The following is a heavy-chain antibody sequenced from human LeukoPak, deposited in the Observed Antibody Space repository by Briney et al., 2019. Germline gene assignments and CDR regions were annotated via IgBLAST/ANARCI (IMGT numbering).Heavy chain of an antibody. V-gene: IGHV3-48*04. D-gene: IGHD6-13*01. J-gene: IGHJ4*02. CDR1: GFTFSSYS. Sequence: GGSLRLSCAASGFTFSSYSMNWVRQASGKGLEWVSYISSSSSTIYYADSVKGRFTISRDNAKNSLYLQMNSLRAEDMALYYCAKGGHSSSWPFDYWGQGTLVTVSS. CDR3: AKGGHSSSWPFDY. CDR2: ISSSSSTI.